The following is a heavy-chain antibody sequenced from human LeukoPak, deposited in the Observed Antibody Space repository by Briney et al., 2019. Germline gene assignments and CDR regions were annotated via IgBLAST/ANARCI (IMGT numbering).Heavy chain of an antibody. CDR1: GGTSNSHA. D-gene: IGHD3-22*01. CDR3: ATTNDGGGYQWGDFFDF. J-gene: IGHJ4*02. Sequence: SVKVSCKASGGTSNSHAISWVRQAPGQGLEWMGRITPNLGTTNRAQNFQDRVTLTADKSTNTAYMELTSLTSDDTAVYYCATTNDGGGYQWGDFFDFWGQGTLVTVSS. V-gene: IGHV1-69*04. CDR2: ITPNLGTT.